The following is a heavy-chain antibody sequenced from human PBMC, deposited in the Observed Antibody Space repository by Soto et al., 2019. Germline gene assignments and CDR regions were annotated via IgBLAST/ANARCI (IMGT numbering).Heavy chain of an antibody. D-gene: IGHD6-19*01. V-gene: IGHV3-30*18. CDR1: GFTFSSYG. J-gene: IGHJ2*01. CDR3: AKDAIPSGWYAGSGWYFDL. CDR2: ISYDGSNK. Sequence: QVQLVESGGGVVQPGRSLRLSCAASGFTFSSYGMHWVRQAPGKGLEWVAVISYDGSNKYYADSVKGRFTISRDNSKNTLYLQMNSLRAEDTAVYYCAKDAIPSGWYAGSGWYFDLWGRGTLVTVSS.